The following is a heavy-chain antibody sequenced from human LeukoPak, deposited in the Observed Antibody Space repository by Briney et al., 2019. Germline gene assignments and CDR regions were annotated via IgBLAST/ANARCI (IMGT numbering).Heavy chain of an antibody. D-gene: IGHD3-10*01. CDR2: ISAYNGNT. V-gene: IGHV1-18*01. Sequence: ASVKVSCKASGGTFSSYAISWVRQAPGQGLEWMGWISAYNGNTNYAQKLQGRVTMTTDTSTSTAYMELRSLRSDDTAVYYCARDRHSMVYYFDYWGQGTLVTVSS. CDR3: ARDRHSMVYYFDY. CDR1: GGTFSSYA. J-gene: IGHJ4*02.